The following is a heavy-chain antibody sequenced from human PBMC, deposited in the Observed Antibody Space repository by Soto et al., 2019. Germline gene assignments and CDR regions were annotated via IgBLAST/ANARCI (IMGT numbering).Heavy chain of an antibody. CDR2: ISYDGDNK. CDR1: GFTFSYHD. D-gene: IGHD2-2*01. Sequence: QVQLVESGGVVVQPGRSLRLSCAASGFTFSYHDLNWVRQAPGKGLEWVAVISYDGDNKYIAESVKGRFTISRDNSKNKVSLQMNSLRAEDTAMYFCARGTTTSAFSAMCVWGQGTTVTVSS. J-gene: IGHJ6*02. CDR3: ARGTTTSAFSAMCV. V-gene: IGHV3-30-3*01.